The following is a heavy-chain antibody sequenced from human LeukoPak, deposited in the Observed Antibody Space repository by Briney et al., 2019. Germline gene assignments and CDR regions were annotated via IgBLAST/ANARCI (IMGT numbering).Heavy chain of an antibody. CDR2: INTNTGNP. D-gene: IGHD6-19*01. V-gene: IGHV7-4-1*02. CDR3: ARVSAVAGTTLDYYYMDV. Sequence: EASVKVSCKASGYTFTSYAMNWVRQAPGQGLEWMGWINTNTGNPTYAQGFTGRFVFSLDTSVSTAYLQISSLKAEDTAVYYCARVSAVAGTTLDYYYMDVWGKGTTVTVSS. CDR1: GYTFTSYA. J-gene: IGHJ6*03.